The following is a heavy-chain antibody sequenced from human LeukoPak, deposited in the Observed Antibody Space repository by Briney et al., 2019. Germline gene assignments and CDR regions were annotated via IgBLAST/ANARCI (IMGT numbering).Heavy chain of an antibody. CDR3: ARNTVVAAIDY. CDR2: INCNSGDT. V-gene: IGHV1-8*02. CDR1: GYTFKNYG. D-gene: IGHD2-15*01. Sequence: ASVKVSCKASGYTFKNYGISWVRQAPGEGLEWIGWINCNSGDTNYAQKFQGRVTMTRNTSISTAYMELSSLRSEDTAVYYCARNTVVAAIDYWGQGTLVTVSS. J-gene: IGHJ4*02.